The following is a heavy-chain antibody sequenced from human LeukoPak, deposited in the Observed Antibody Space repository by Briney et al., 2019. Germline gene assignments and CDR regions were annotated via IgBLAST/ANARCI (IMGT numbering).Heavy chain of an antibody. J-gene: IGHJ3*02. V-gene: IGHV3-23*01. D-gene: IGHD2-2*01. CDR2: IGGSGGST. CDR3: ARAEDCSSTSCPRAFDI. Sequence: GGSLRLSCAASGFTFSSYAMSWVRQAPGKGLEWVSAIGGSGGSTYYADSVKGRFTISRDNAENTLYLQMNSLRVEDTAVYYCARAEDCSSTSCPRAFDIWGQGTMVTVSS. CDR1: GFTFSSYA.